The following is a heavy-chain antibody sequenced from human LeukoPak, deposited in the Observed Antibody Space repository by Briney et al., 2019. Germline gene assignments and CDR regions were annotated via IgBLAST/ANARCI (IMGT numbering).Heavy chain of an antibody. V-gene: IGHV4-31*03. D-gene: IGHD5-12*01. CDR2: IFHTGST. J-gene: IGHJ4*02. CDR3: ARAGYSGFDFNFDY. CDR1: GASVTIGGHY. Sequence: SETLSLTCTVSGASVTIGGHYWSWIRQHPGKGLEWIGYIFHTGSTYYNPSLKSRISMSLDTSKNQFYLKLSSVTAADTAVYYCARAGYSGFDFNFDYWGQGTLVTVSS.